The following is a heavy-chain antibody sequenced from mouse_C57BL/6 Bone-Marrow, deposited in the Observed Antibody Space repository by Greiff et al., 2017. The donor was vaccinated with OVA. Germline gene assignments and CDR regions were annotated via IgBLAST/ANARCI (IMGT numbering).Heavy chain of an antibody. D-gene: IGHD2-1*01. J-gene: IGHJ3*01. CDR1: GYAFSSSW. Sequence: VQLQQSGPELVKPGASVKISCKASGYAFSSSWMNWVKQRPGKGLEWIGRIYPGDGDTNYNGKFKGKATLTADKSSSTAYTQLSSLTSEDSAVYFCAIYGTPCAYWGQGTLVTVSA. CDR3: AIYGTPCAY. V-gene: IGHV1-82*01. CDR2: IYPGDGDT.